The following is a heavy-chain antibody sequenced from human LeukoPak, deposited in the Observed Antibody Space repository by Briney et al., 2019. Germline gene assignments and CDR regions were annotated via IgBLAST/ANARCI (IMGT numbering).Heavy chain of an antibody. V-gene: IGHV3-30*14. D-gene: IGHD3-22*01. CDR3: ARGGIFNPYEL. CDR1: GFTFSSYA. Sequence: GGSLRLSCAASGFTFSSYAMHWVRQAPGKGLEWVAVISYDGSNKYYADSVKGRFTISRDNSKNTLYLQMTSLRVEDTAVYYCARGGIFNPYELWGQGTLVTVSS. J-gene: IGHJ4*02. CDR2: ISYDGSNK.